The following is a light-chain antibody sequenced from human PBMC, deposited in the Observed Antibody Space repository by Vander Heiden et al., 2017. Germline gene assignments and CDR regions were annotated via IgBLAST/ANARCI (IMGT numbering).Light chain of an antibody. Sequence: EIVLTQSPATLSLSPGERATLSCRASQSVSSFLERYQQKPGQAPRLLIYDASNSATGIPDRFSGTGSGTDFTLTSISPEHEDFAVYYVQHRSNPITFGRGTKVEIK. CDR2: DAS. V-gene: IGKV3-11*01. J-gene: IGKJ4*01. CDR1: QSVSSF. CDR3: QHRSNPIT.